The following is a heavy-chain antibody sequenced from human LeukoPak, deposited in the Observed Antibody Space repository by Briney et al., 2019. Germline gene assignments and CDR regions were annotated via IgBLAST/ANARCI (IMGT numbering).Heavy chain of an antibody. J-gene: IGHJ3*02. D-gene: IGHD5-24*01. CDR2: ISGDGDNT. V-gene: IGHV3-43*02. CDR3: AKDWGVEMAMDDAFDI. Sequence: PGRSLILSCAASGFTFSSYGMHWVRQAPGKGLEWLSPISGDGDNTYYADSVKGRFTISRVNSKNSLYLEMHSLRTEDNALYYCAKDWGVEMAMDDAFDIWGQGTMVTVSS. CDR1: GFTFSSYG.